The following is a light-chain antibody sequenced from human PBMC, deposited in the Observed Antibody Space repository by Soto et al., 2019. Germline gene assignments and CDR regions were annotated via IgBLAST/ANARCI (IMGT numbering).Light chain of an antibody. CDR3: SSYTTSSTYV. V-gene: IGLV2-14*03. Sequence: QSALTQPASVSGSPGQSITISCTGTSSDVGAYNYVSWYQQHPGKAPKLMIYDVTNRPSGVSNRFSGSKSGYTASLTISGLQAEDEADYYCSSYTTSSTYVFGTGTKVPS. CDR1: SSDVGAYNY. CDR2: DVT. J-gene: IGLJ1*01.